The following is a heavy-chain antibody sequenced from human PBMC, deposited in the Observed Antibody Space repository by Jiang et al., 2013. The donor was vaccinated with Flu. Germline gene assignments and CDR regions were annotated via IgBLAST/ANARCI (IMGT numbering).Heavy chain of an antibody. V-gene: IGHV1-2*02. J-gene: IGHJ4*02. CDR3: ARGYIDFPDY. Sequence: GAEVKKPGASVKVSCRASGYTFTGYYVHWVRQAPGQGLEWMGWITPSSGDTNYAQKFRDRVTLTTDTSISTAYMELNSLSSDDTAVYYCARGYIDFPDYWGQGTLVTVSS. CDR2: ITPSSGDT. D-gene: IGHD3-9*01. CDR1: GYTFTGYY.